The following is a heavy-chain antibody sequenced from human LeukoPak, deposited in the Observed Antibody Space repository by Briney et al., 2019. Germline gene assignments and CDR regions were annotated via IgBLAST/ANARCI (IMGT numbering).Heavy chain of an antibody. V-gene: IGHV4-59*01. CDR1: GGSISSYY. D-gene: IGHD3-22*01. Sequence: SETLSLTCTVSGGSISSYYWSWIRQPPGKGLEWIGYTYYSGSTNYNPSLKSRVTISVDTSKNQFSLKLSSVTAADTAVYYCARRGITMIVVVPNWFDPWGQGTLVTVSS. CDR2: TYYSGST. J-gene: IGHJ5*02. CDR3: ARRGITMIVVVPNWFDP.